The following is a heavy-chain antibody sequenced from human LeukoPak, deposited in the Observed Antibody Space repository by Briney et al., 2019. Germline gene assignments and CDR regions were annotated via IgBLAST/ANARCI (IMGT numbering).Heavy chain of an antibody. J-gene: IGHJ4*02. D-gene: IGHD3-16*01. V-gene: IGHV3-7*03. CDR2: IKQDGSEK. CDR3: AKGTTDYDASDPLDF. CDR1: GFTFSSYW. Sequence: PGGSLRLSCAASGFTFSSYWMTWVRQAPGKGLEWVANIKQDGSEKNYVDSVKGRFTISRDNAKNSLYLQMTSLRAEDTAVFYCAKGTTDYDASDPLDFWGQGTLVTVSS.